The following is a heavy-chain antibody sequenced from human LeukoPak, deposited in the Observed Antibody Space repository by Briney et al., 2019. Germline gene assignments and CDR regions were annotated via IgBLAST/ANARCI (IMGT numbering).Heavy chain of an antibody. D-gene: IGHD2-15*01. CDR1: GFTFSSYA. CDR3: ARARSYIVVVVAASDDAFDI. V-gene: IGHV3-33*01. J-gene: IGHJ3*02. Sequence: GGSLRLSCAASGFTFSSYAMHWVRQAPGKGLEWVAVIWYNGSNKYYADSVKGRFTISRDNSKNTLYLQMNSLRAEDTAVYYCARARSYIVVVVAASDDAFDIWGQGTMVTVSS. CDR2: IWYNGSNK.